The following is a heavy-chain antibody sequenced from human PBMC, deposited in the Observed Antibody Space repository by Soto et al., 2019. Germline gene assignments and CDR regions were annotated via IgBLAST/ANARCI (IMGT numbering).Heavy chain of an antibody. CDR2: IKQDGSEK. CDR3: ARGGVSLAAREYFQH. V-gene: IGHV3-7*01. D-gene: IGHD6-6*01. CDR1: GFTFSSYW. J-gene: IGHJ1*01. Sequence: GESLKISCAASGFTFSSYWMSWVRQAPGKGLEWVANIKQDGSEKYYVDSVKGRFTISRDNAKNSLYLQMNSLRAEDTAVYYCARGGVSLAAREYFQHWGQGTLVTVSS.